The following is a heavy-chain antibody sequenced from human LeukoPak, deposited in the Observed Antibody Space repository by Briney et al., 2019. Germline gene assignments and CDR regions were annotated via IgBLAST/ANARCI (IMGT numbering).Heavy chain of an antibody. V-gene: IGHV3-74*01. J-gene: IGHJ6*03. CDR1: GFTFSNYW. CDR2: LNADGNSI. Sequence: GGSLRLSCAASGFTFSNYWMHWVRQAPGKGLVWVSRLNADGNSITYADSVRGRFTISRDNAKNSLYLQMNSLRAEDTAVYYCARVDWLANYYYYMDVWGKGTTVTVSS. CDR3: ARVDWLANYYYYMDV. D-gene: IGHD2-21*01.